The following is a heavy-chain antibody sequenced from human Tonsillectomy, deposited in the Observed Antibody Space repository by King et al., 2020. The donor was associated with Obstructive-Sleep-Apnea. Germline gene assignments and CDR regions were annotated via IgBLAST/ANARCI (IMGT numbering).Heavy chain of an antibody. Sequence: VQLVQSGAELKRPGESLNISCKGSGYTFSKYWIGWVRQMPGKGLEWMVIIDPGDSQTKYSPSFQGQVSISVETSINTAYLHWSSLKASDTAMYFCVRRNNFFDYWGQGALVTVSS. V-gene: IGHV5-51*01. CDR3: VRRNNFFDY. CDR2: IDPGDSQT. J-gene: IGHJ4*02. CDR1: GYTFSKYW.